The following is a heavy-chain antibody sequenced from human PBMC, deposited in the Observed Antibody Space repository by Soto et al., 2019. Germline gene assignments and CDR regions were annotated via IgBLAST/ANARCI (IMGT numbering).Heavy chain of an antibody. V-gene: IGHV3-23*01. CDR1: GFTFSSYA. D-gene: IGHD4-17*01. Sequence: GGSLRLSCAASGFTFSSYAMSGVRQAPGKGLEWVSAISGSGGSTYYADSVKGRFTISRDNSKNTLYLQMNSLRAEDTAVYYCAYIYGDSDFDYWGQGTLVTVSS. CDR3: AYIYGDSDFDY. J-gene: IGHJ4*02. CDR2: ISGSGGST.